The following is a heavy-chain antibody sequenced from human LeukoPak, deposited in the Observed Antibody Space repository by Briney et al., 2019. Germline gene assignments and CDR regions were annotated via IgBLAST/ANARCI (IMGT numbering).Heavy chain of an antibody. D-gene: IGHD2/OR15-2a*01. CDR1: GHTFRIFW. CDR2: INSDGRGT. Sequence: PGGSLRLSCAASGHTFRIFWRVWVRQAPGKGLVWVSRINSDGRGTTYADSVKGRFTISRDNAKNTLFLQMNTLRAEDTAVYYCARGYTGTFDYWGRGTLVTVSS. V-gene: IGHV3-74*01. CDR3: ARGYTGTFDY. J-gene: IGHJ4*02.